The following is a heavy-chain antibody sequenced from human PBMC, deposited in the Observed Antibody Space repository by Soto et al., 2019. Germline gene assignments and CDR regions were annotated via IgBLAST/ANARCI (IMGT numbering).Heavy chain of an antibody. CDR2: ISPSAGST. CDR1: GYTFSSYY. Sequence: ASVKVPCKASGYTFSSYYIHWVRQTPGEGPEWIGIISPSAGSTTYSQKFQGRVTMTRETSTSTVYMELRSLRSEDTSVYYCARDPLIATAGAYFDYWGQGTLVTVYS. CDR3: ARDPLIATAGAYFDY. V-gene: IGHV1-46*01. D-gene: IGHD2-21*02. J-gene: IGHJ4*02.